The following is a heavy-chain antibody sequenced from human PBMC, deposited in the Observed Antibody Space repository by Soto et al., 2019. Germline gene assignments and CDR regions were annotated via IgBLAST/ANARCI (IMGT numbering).Heavy chain of an antibody. J-gene: IGHJ4*02. CDR3: ARRPYSSSWYGENFDY. CDR2: INHSGST. V-gene: IGHV4-34*01. Sequence: PSETLSLTCAVYGGSFSGYYWSWIRQPPGKGLEWIGEINHSGSTNYNPSLKSRVTISVDTSKNQFSLKLSSVTAADTAVYYCARRPYSSSWYGENFDYWGLGTLVTVSS. CDR1: GGSFSGYY. D-gene: IGHD6-13*01.